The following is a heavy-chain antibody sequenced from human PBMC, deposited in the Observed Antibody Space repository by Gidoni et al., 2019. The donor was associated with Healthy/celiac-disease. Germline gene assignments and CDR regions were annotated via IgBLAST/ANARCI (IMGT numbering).Heavy chain of an antibody. CDR3: AKDSSDRPTYYYDSSGYLFDY. D-gene: IGHD3-22*01. Sequence: EVQLLESGGGLVQPGGSLRLSCAASGFTFISYAMSWVRQAPGKGLEWFSAISGSGGSTYYADSVKGRFTISRDNSKNTLYLQMNSLRAEDTAVYYCAKDSSDRPTYYYDSSGYLFDYWGQGTLVTVSS. J-gene: IGHJ4*02. V-gene: IGHV3-23*01. CDR1: GFTFISYA. CDR2: ISGSGGST.